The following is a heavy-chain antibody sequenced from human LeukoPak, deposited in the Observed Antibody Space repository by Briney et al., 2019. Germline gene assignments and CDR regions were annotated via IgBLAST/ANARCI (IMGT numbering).Heavy chain of an antibody. D-gene: IGHD5-12*01. CDR2: INPNSGGT. Sequence: GASVKVSCKASGYTFTGYYMHWVRQAPGQGLEWVGWINPNSGGTNYAQKFQGRVTMTRDTSISTAYMELGSLRSADTAVYYCARGLIQGYDYAFWGQGTLVTVSS. V-gene: IGHV1-2*02. J-gene: IGHJ4*02. CDR3: ARGLIQGYDYAF. CDR1: GYTFTGYY.